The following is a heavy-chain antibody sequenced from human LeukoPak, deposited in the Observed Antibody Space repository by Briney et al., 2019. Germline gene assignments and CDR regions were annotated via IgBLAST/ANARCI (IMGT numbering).Heavy chain of an antibody. CDR3: ARAPVYYYGSGSYYYYYYGMDV. CDR1: GGSISSSSYY. Sequence: SETLSLTCTVSGGSISSSSYYWGWIRQPPGKGLEWIGSIYYSGSTYYNPSLKSRVTISVDTSKNQFSLKLSSVTAADTAVYYCARAPVYYYGSGSYYYYYYGMDVWGQGTTVTVSS. V-gene: IGHV4-39*07. D-gene: IGHD3-10*01. CDR2: IYYSGST. J-gene: IGHJ6*02.